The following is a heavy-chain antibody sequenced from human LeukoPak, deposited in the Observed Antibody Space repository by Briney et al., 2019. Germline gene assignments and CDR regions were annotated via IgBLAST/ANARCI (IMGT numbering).Heavy chain of an antibody. CDR3: AKYSGSYSPHFDY. Sequence: GESLKISCKGSGYSFTSYWIGWVRQMPGKGLEWMGIIYPGDSDTRYSPSFQGQVTISADKSISTAYPQWSSLKASDTAMYYCAKYSGSYSPHFDYWGQGTLVTVSS. D-gene: IGHD1-26*01. J-gene: IGHJ4*02. CDR1: GYSFTSYW. CDR2: IYPGDSDT. V-gene: IGHV5-51*01.